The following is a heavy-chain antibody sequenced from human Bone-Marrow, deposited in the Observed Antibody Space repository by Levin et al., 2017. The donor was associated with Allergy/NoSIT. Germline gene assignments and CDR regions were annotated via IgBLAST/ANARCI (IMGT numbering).Heavy chain of an antibody. D-gene: IGHD3-22*01. V-gene: IGHV3-30*18. J-gene: IGHJ4*02. CDR3: AKDRPGLSGYYDPNGYYYEFDY. CDR1: GFTFSSHG. CDR2: ISYDGTNK. Sequence: GESLKISCAASGFTFSSHGMHWVRQAPGKGLEWVAVISYDGTNKYYTDSVKGRFTISRDNSKNTLSLQMNSLRVEDTALYYCAKDRPGLSGYYDPNGYYYEFDYWGQGALVTVSS.